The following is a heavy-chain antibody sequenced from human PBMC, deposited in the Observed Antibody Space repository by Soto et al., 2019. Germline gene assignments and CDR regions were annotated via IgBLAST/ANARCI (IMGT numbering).Heavy chain of an antibody. CDR2: IFSNDEK. Sequence: QVTLKESGPVLVKPSETLTLTCSVSGFSLSDTTMGVSWIRQPPQKALEWLAHIFSNDEKSYSTSLKTRLTISKDTSRSQVVLTMTNVDPVDTATYYCARIHSITWGSYFYGMDVWGQGTTVTVSS. CDR3: ARIHSITWGSYFYGMDV. V-gene: IGHV2-26*01. J-gene: IGHJ6*02. CDR1: GFSLSDTTMG. D-gene: IGHD3-16*01.